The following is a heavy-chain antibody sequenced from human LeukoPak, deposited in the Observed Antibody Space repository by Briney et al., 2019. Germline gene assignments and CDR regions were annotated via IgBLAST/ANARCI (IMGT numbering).Heavy chain of an antibody. V-gene: IGHV3-21*01. CDR2: ISSSSSYI. CDR3: ARRITVVRGVDY. CDR1: GFTFSSYS. J-gene: IGHJ4*02. D-gene: IGHD3-10*01. Sequence: PGGSLRLSCAASGFTFSSYSMNWVRQAPGKGLDWVSSISSSSSYIYYADSVKGRFTISRDNAKNSLYLQMNSLRAEDTAVYYCARRITVVRGVDYWGQGTLVTVSS.